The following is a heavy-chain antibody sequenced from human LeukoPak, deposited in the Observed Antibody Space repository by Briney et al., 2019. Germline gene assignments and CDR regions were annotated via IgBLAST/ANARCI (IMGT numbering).Heavy chain of an antibody. Sequence: KPSGTLSLTCGVSGGSITTTNYWGWVRQPPGGGLEWIGEISLAGRTRYNPSLKSRVNISIDESKNHLYLNLASVTAADTAVYYCSRESGPFCPFGHWGQGTLVAVTS. V-gene: IGHV4-4*02. J-gene: IGHJ4*02. CDR3: SRESGPFCPFGH. CDR1: GGSITTTNY. CDR2: ISLAGRT. D-gene: IGHD1-26*01.